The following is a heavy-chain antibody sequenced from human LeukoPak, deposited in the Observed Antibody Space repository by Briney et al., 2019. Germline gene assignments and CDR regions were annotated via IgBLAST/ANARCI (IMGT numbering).Heavy chain of an antibody. CDR3: TKDRVWNSFDS. Sequence: GGSLRLSCAAPGFTLNGYWMHWVRQAPEKGQVWVSRINTDGSSTTYADSVKGRFTISRDNAKNTLYLQMNSLKNEDTAVYYCTKDRVWNSFDSWGQGTLVTVSS. CDR2: INTDGSST. D-gene: IGHD1-1*01. J-gene: IGHJ4*02. V-gene: IGHV3-74*01. CDR1: GFTLNGYW.